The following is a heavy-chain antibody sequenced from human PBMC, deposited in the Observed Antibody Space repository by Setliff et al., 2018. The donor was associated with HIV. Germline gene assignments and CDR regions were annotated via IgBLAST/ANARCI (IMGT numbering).Heavy chain of an antibody. V-gene: IGHV1-18*01. CDR3: ARLGSGWSDSYYYAMDI. J-gene: IGHJ6*02. CDR2: ISPNFGHT. D-gene: IGHD6-19*01. Sequence: ASVKVSCKASGYTFTTYGITWVRQAPGHGLEWMGWISPNFGHTKYAQRFLDRVTMTIDTATSRAYMELRSLRSDDTDVYFCARLGSGWSDSYYYAMDIWGQGTTVTVSS. CDR1: GYTFTTYG.